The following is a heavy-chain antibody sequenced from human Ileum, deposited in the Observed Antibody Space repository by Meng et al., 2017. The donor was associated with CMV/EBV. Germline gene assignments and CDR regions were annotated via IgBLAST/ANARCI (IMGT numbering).Heavy chain of an antibody. Sequence: SETLSLTCTVSGGSFSGGHYYWNWIRQPPGKGLEWIGYIYNSGSTDYNPSFKSRVTISLDTSKNQFSLKLSSLTAADTAVYYCARNVYTYGFDAFDIWGQGTMVTVSS. D-gene: IGHD5-18*01. CDR2: IYNSGST. J-gene: IGHJ3*02. CDR3: ARNVYTYGFDAFDI. V-gene: IGHV4-61*01. CDR1: GGSFSGGHYY.